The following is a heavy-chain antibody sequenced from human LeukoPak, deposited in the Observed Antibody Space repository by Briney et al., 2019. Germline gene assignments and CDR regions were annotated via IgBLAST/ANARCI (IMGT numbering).Heavy chain of an antibody. CDR1: GFTVSSNY. V-gene: IGHV3-53*04. J-gene: IGHJ6*02. Sequence: PGGSLTLSCAASGFTVSSNYMSWVRQAPGKGLEWVSVIYSGGSTYYADSVKGRFPISRHNSKNTLYLQMNSLRAEDTAVYYCARDRQYYDILTGYYEPYYGMDVWGQGTTVTVSS. CDR2: IYSGGST. CDR3: ARDRQYYDILTGYYEPYYGMDV. D-gene: IGHD3-9*01.